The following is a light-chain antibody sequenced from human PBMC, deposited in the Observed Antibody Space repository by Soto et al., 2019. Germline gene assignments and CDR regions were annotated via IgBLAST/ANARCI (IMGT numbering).Light chain of an antibody. CDR2: AAS. J-gene: IGKJ1*01. V-gene: IGKV1-39*01. CDR1: QSISRY. CDR3: QQSYGTALT. Sequence: DIQMTQSPSSLSASVGDSVIITCRASQSISRYLNWYQQKPGKAPKLLIYAASSLQSGVPSRFGGRGSGTYFTLTINSLQPEDFATYYCQQSYGTALTFGQGTKVDIK.